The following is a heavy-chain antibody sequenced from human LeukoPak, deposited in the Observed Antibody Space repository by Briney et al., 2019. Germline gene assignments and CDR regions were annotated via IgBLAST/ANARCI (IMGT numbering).Heavy chain of an antibody. Sequence: GGTLRLSCAASGFTFSSYGMSWVRQAPGKGLEWVSAISGSGGSTYYADSVKGRFTISRDNSKNTVYLEMNSLRAEDTAVYYCAKQVDAFDVWGQGTMVTVSS. V-gene: IGHV3-23*01. J-gene: IGHJ3*01. CDR3: AKQVDAFDV. CDR2: ISGSGGST. CDR1: GFTFSSYG.